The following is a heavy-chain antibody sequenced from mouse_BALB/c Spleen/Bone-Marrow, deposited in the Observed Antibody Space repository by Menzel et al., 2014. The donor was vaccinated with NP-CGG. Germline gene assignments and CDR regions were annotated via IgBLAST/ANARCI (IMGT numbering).Heavy chain of an antibody. CDR2: ISSGGSYT. CDR3: ARHDGYYAMDY. D-gene: IGHD2-3*01. Sequence: QLKESGGGLVKPGGSLKLSCAASGFTFSSYAMSWVRQTPEKRLEWVATISSGGSYTYYPDSVKGRFTISRDNAKNTLYLQMSSLRSKDTAMYYCARHDGYYAMDYWGQATSDTFTS. V-gene: IGHV5-9-3*01. CDR1: GFTFSSYA. J-gene: IGHJ4*01.